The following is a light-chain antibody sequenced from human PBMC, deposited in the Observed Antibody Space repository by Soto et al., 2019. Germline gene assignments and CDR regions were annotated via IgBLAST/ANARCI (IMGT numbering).Light chain of an antibody. V-gene: IGKV3-11*01. CDR3: QQRSNWPIT. Sequence: EFVLTQSPATLSLSPGERATLSCRASQSVRTSLAWYQHKPGQAPRLVIYDASLRANGVPARFGGSGSGTDFTLTISSLEPEDFAVYYCQQRSNWPITFGQGTRLEI. CDR2: DAS. J-gene: IGKJ5*01. CDR1: QSVRTS.